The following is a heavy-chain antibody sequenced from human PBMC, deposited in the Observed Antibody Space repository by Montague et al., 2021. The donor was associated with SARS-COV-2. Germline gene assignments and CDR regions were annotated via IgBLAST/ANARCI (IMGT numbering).Heavy chain of an antibody. CDR3: ARTDSVSYSGAFDI. CDR1: GFTFSSYA. V-gene: IGHV3-30*04. J-gene: IGHJ3*02. Sequence: SLRLSCAASGFTFSSYAMHWVRQAPGKGLEWVAVISYDGSNKYYADSVKGRFTISRDNSKNTLYLQMNSLRAEDTAVYYCARTDSVSYSGAFDIWGQGTMVTVSS. CDR2: ISYDGSNK. D-gene: IGHD1-26*01.